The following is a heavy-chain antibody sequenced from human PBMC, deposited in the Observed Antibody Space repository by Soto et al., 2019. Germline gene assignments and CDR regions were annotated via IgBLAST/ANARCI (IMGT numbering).Heavy chain of an antibody. J-gene: IGHJ4*02. V-gene: IGHV1-46*01. CDR1: GYTFTHYY. Sequence: QVQLVQSGAEVKKPGASVKLSCRTSGYTFTHYYIHWVRQAPGQGLEWLAIINPASGSTNYAQDFQGRVTLTLDTATTTVYMELIGLRAVDTAIFYCARDLAAGDHWGQGTLVTVSS. D-gene: IGHD6-13*01. CDR2: INPASGST. CDR3: ARDLAAGDH.